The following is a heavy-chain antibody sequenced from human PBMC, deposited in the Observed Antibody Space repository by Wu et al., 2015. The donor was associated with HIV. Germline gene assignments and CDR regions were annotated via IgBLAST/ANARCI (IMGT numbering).Heavy chain of an antibody. V-gene: IGHV1-18*01. D-gene: IGHD3-22*01. CDR1: GYIFSDYS. CDR2: ISAQNGNT. Sequence: VQLVQSGGEVKKPGASVRVACKSSGYIFSDYSIHWVRQAPGEGLEWMGWISAQNGNTKYAQKFQDRVMMTTETSSSTAYMELRSLRSDDSAVYFCARGHYYDSSSSPMYWGLGTLVTVSS. J-gene: IGHJ4*02. CDR3: ARGHYYDSSSSPMY.